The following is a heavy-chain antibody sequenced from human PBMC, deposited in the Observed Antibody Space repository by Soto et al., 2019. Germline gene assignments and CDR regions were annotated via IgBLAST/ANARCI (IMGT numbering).Heavy chain of an antibody. CDR2: IYSAGST. J-gene: IGHJ4*02. D-gene: IGHD5-18*01. V-gene: IGHV3-53*01. Sequence: PWGSLRLSCEASGLTVISSYIIFLRHSPLKCLQWVSVIYSAGSTYYANSVKGRFTISRDISTNMVYLQMSSLTDEDTAVYYCARAREPEYSSAIFSGIWGQGALVTVSS. CDR1: GLTVISSY. CDR3: ARAREPEYSSAIFSGI.